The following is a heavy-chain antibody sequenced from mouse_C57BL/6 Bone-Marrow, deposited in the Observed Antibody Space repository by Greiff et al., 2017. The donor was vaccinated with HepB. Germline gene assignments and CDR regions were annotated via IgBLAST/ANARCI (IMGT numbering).Heavy chain of an antibody. CDR1: GFTFSSYA. CDR2: ISDGGSYT. J-gene: IGHJ3*01. D-gene: IGHD1-1*01. CDR3: ARGYYYGSSRFAY. Sequence: DVKLQESGGGLVKPGGSLKLSCAASGFTFSSYAMSWVRQTPEKRLEWVATISDGGSYTYYPDNVKGRFTISRDNAKNNLYLQMSHLKSEDTAMYYCARGYYYGSSRFAYWGQGTLVTVSA. V-gene: IGHV5-4*03.